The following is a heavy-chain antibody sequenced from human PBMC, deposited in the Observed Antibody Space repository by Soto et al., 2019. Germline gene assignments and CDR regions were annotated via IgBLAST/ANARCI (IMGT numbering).Heavy chain of an antibody. V-gene: IGHV3-74*01. CDR1: GFTFSDYW. J-gene: IGHJ4*02. D-gene: IGHD6-19*01. CDR2: IDYDGRTT. Sequence: EVQLVESGGGLVQPWGSLRLSCAASGFTFSDYWIHWVRQVPGKGLVWVSRIDYDGRTTNYADSVKGRFTIARDNAKNTVYLQMNSLRAEDTAVYYCASGGFRQWLLDHWGQGTLVTVSS. CDR3: ASGGFRQWLLDH.